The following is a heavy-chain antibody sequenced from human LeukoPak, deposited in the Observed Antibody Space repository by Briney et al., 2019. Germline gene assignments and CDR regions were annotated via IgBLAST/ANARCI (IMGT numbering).Heavy chain of an antibody. D-gene: IGHD3-3*01. V-gene: IGHV4-59*01. CDR2: IYYSGST. J-gene: IGHJ5*02. CDR3: ATQITIFGVVARFDP. Sequence: PSETLSLTCTVSGGSISSYYWSWIRQPPGKGLEWIGYIYYSGSTNYNPSLKSRVTISVDTSKNQFSLKLSSVTAADTAVYYCATQITIFGVVARFDPWGQGTLVTVSS. CDR1: GGSISSYY.